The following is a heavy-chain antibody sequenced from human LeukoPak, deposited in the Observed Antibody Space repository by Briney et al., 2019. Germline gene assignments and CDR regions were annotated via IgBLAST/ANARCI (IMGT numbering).Heavy chain of an antibody. CDR1: GGTFSSYA. V-gene: IGHV1-2*02. CDR3: ARAPTDYSG. J-gene: IGHJ4*02. D-gene: IGHD4/OR15-4a*01. Sequence: ASVKVSCKASGGTFSSYAISWVRQAPGQGLEWMGWINPNSGGTNYAQKFQGRVTMTRDTSISTAYMELSRLRSDDTAVYYCARAPTDYSGWGQGTLVTVSS. CDR2: INPNSGGT.